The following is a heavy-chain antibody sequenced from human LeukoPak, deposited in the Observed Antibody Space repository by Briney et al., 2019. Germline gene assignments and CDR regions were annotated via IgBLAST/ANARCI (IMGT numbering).Heavy chain of an antibody. J-gene: IGHJ4*02. Sequence: PSETLSLTCAVYGGSFSDYYWSWIRQPPGKGLEWIGEINHSGSTNYNPSLKSRVTISVDTSKNQFSLKLSSVTAADTAVYYCARDRSSYVGGNSRYDYFDYWGQGTLVTVSS. CDR3: ARDRSSYVGGNSRYDYFDY. V-gene: IGHV4-34*01. CDR2: INHSGST. CDR1: GGSFSDYY. D-gene: IGHD3-16*02.